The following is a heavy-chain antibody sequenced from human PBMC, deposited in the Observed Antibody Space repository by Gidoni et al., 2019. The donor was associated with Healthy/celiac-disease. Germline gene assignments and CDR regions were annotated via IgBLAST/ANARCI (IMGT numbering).Heavy chain of an antibody. D-gene: IGHD3-3*01. Sequence: QVQLQESGPGLVKPSETLSLTCTVSGGSISSYYWSWIRQPPGKGLEWIGYIYYSGSTNYNPSLKSRVTISVDTSKNQFSLKLSSVTAADTAVYYCARASFWSGYTNWFDPWGQGTLVTVSS. CDR2: IYYSGST. CDR1: GGSISSYY. J-gene: IGHJ5*02. V-gene: IGHV4-59*01. CDR3: ARASFWSGYTNWFDP.